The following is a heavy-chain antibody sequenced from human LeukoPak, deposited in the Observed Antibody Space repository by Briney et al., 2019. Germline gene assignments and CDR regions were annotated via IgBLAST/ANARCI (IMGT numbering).Heavy chain of an antibody. V-gene: IGHV1-58*01. CDR2: IVVGSGNT. CDR1: GFTFTSSA. J-gene: IGHJ4*02. CDR3: AARAAAGAPYYFDY. Sequence: ASVNVSCKASGFTFTSSAVQWVRQARGQRLEWIGWIVVGSGNTNYAQKFQERVTITRDMSTSTAYMELSSLRSEDTAGYYCAARAAAGAPYYFDYWGQGTLVTVSS. D-gene: IGHD6-13*01.